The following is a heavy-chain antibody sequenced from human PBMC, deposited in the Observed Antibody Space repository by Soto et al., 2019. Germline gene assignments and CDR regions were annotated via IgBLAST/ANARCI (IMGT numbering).Heavy chain of an antibody. D-gene: IGHD3-10*01. CDR2: ISYDGSNK. V-gene: IGHV3-30*18. J-gene: IGHJ4*02. CDR3: AKDLKLWFGELLPDY. CDR1: GFTFSSYG. Sequence: PGGSLRLSCAASGFTFSSYGMHWVRQAPGKGLEWVAVISYDGSNKYYADSVKGRFTISRDNSKNTLYLQMNSLRAEDTAVYYCAKDLKLWFGELLPDYRGQGTLVTVSS.